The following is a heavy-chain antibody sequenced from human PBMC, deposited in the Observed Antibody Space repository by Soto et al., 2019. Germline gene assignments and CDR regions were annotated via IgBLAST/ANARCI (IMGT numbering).Heavy chain of an antibody. V-gene: IGHV3-74*01. J-gene: IGHJ4*02. CDR3: AKREGNTYGLFH. Sequence: EVQLVESGGGLVQPGGSLRLSCAASGFSFSSYWMHWVRQAPGKGLVWVSRIKTDGSSTDYADSVKGRITISKDNAKDRRYLKMNSLRAEDTALYYCAKREGNTYGLFHWGQGTLITVSS. CDR1: GFSFSSYW. CDR2: IKTDGSST. D-gene: IGHD5-18*01.